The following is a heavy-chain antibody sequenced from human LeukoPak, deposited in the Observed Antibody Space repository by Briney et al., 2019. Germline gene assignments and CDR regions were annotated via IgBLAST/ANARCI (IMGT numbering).Heavy chain of an antibody. CDR2: ISAYNGNT. J-gene: IGHJ6*03. V-gene: IGHV1-18*01. D-gene: IGHD1-7*01. CDR3: ARATSRNYSWNYGVDYYYYMDV. Sequence: GASVKVSCKASGYTFTSYGISWVRQAPGQGLEWMGWISAYNGNTNYAQKLQGRVTMTTDTSTSTAYMELRSLRSDDTAVYYCARATSRNYSWNYGVDYYYYMDVGGKGTTVTVSS. CDR1: GYTFTSYG.